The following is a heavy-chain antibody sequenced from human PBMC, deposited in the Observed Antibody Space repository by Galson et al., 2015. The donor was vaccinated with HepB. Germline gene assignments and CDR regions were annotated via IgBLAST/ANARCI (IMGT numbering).Heavy chain of an antibody. Sequence: SVKVSCKASGYTFTSYAMHWVRQAPGQRLEWMGWINAGNGNTKYSQKFQGRVTITRDTSASTAYMELSSLRSEDTAVYYCAREYSSSFYYYYYMDVWGKGTTVTVSS. J-gene: IGHJ6*03. CDR3: AREYSSSFYYYYYMDV. CDR1: GYTFTSYA. D-gene: IGHD6-6*01. V-gene: IGHV1-3*01. CDR2: INAGNGNT.